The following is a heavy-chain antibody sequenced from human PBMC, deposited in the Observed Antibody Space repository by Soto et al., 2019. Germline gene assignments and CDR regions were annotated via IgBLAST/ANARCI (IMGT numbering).Heavy chain of an antibody. V-gene: IGHV3-30-3*01. CDR3: VTELGGFEY. D-gene: IGHD3-16*01. Sequence: QVQLVESGGGVVQPGRSLRLSCAASGFIFSNFGMHWVRQAPGKGLEWVAVISSDGTNKYYPDSVKGRFTISRDNSKNTLYVQMNSLRPEDTAVYYCVTELGGFEYWGQGTLLTVSS. J-gene: IGHJ4*02. CDR2: ISSDGTNK. CDR1: GFIFSNFG.